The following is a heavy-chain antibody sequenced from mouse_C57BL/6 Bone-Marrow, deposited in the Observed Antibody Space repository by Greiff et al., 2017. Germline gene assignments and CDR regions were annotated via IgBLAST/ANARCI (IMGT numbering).Heavy chain of an antibody. Sequence: VQLKQSGPELVKPGASVKISCKASGYSFTGYYMNWVKQSPEKSLEWIGEINPSTGGTTYNQKFKAKATLTVDKSSSTAYMQLKSLTSEDSAVYYCARAPYSNYPAWFAYWGQGTLVTVSA. D-gene: IGHD2-5*01. V-gene: IGHV1-42*01. J-gene: IGHJ3*01. CDR3: ARAPYSNYPAWFAY. CDR2: INPSTGGT. CDR1: GYSFTGYY.